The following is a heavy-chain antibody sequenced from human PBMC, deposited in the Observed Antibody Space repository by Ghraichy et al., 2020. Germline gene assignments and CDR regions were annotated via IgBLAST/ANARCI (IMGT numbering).Heavy chain of an antibody. CDR3: TTLYYGFWSGYYSIRNPDY. Sequence: GGSLRLSCAASGFTFSNAWMSWVRQAPGKGLEWVGRIKSKTDGGTTDYAAPVKGRFTISRDDSKNTLYLQMNSLKTEDTAVYYCTTLYYGFWSGYYSIRNPDYWDQGTLVTVSS. V-gene: IGHV3-15*01. D-gene: IGHD3-3*01. J-gene: IGHJ4*02. CDR2: IKSKTDGGTT. CDR1: GFTFSNAW.